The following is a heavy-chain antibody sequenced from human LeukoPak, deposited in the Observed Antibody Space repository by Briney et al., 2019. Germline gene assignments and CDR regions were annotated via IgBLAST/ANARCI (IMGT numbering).Heavy chain of an antibody. V-gene: IGHV5-51*01. CDR1: GYSFTSYW. Sequence: GESLKISCKGSGYSFTSYWIGWVRQMPGKGLEWMGIIYPGDSDTRYSPSFQGQVTISADKSISTAYLQWSSLKASDTAMYYCARQYDILTGYRGWFDPWGQGTLVTVSS. CDR2: IYPGDSDT. CDR3: ARQYDILTGYRGWFDP. D-gene: IGHD3-9*01. J-gene: IGHJ5*02.